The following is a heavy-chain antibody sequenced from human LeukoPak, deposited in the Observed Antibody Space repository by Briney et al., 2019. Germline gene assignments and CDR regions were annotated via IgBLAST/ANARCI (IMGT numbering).Heavy chain of an antibody. Sequence: GGSLRLSCAASGFTVSSNYMSWVRQAPGKGLEWVSIIYSGGSTDYADSVKGRFTISRDTSKNTLYLQMNSLRAEDTAVYYCARGADYYDSSGYYYSHYFDYWGQGTLVTVSS. V-gene: IGHV3-66*01. J-gene: IGHJ4*02. CDR2: IYSGGST. D-gene: IGHD3-22*01. CDR3: ARGADYYDSSGYYYSHYFDY. CDR1: GFTVSSNY.